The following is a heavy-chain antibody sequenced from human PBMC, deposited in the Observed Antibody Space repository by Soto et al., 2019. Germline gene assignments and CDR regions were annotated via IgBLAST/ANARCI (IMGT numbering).Heavy chain of an antibody. CDR2: INPLPTSGST. J-gene: IGHJ1*01. CDR1: GYIFTNYY. CDR3: ARDLAAAAH. Sequence: QVQLVQSGAEVKKPGASVKVSCKASGYIFTNYYIHWVRQAPGQGLEWMAIINPLPTSGSTNYAQEYQVIITVTRDPSTSTVYMELSSLRSDDTAIYYCARDLAAAAHWGQGTLVTVSS. V-gene: IGHV1-46*01. D-gene: IGHD6-13*01.